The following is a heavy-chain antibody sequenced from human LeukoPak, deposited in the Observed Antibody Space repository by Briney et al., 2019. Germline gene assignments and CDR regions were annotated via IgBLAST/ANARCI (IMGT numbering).Heavy chain of an antibody. D-gene: IGHD2-15*01. J-gene: IGHJ5*02. Sequence: SVKVSCKASGGTFSSYAISWVRQAPGQGLEWMGGVIPIFGTANYAQMFQGRVTITTDECTSAAYMELSSLRSEDTGVYYCARDGRPKLGYCSGGSCLGLDWFDPWGQGTLVTVSS. CDR3: ARDGRPKLGYCSGGSCLGLDWFDP. CDR1: GGTFSSYA. V-gene: IGHV1-69*05. CDR2: VIPIFGTA.